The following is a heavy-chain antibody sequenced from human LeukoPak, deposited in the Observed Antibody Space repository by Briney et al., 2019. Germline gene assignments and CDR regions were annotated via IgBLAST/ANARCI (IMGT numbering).Heavy chain of an antibody. J-gene: IGHJ5*02. Sequence: ASVKVSCKASGYTFTSYDINWVRQATGQGLEWMGWMNPNSGNTGYAQKFQGRVTMTRNTAISTAYMELSSLRSEDTAVYYCARASYGGGYVVHWGQGTLVTVSS. D-gene: IGHD5-12*01. CDR3: ARASYGGGYVVH. CDR1: GYTFTSYD. V-gene: IGHV1-8*01. CDR2: MNPNSGNT.